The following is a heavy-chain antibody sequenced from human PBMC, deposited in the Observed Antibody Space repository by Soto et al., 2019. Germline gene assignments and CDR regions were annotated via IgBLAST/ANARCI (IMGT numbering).Heavy chain of an antibody. CDR2: IYHSGST. J-gene: IGHJ5*02. CDR3: ARLFTYYDFWSGYYSDNNWFDP. V-gene: IGHV4-4*02. CDR1: GGSISSSNW. D-gene: IGHD3-3*01. Sequence: SETLSLTCAVSGGSISSSNWWSWVRQPPGKGLEWIGEIYHSGSTNYNPSLKSRVTISVDKSKNQFSLKLSSVTAADTAVYYCARLFTYYDFWSGYYSDNNWFDPWGQGTLVTVS.